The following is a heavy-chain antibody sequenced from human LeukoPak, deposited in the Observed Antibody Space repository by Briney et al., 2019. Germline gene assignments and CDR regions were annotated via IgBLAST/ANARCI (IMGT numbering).Heavy chain of an antibody. D-gene: IGHD1-26*01. Sequence: GRSLRLSCAASGFTFSSYGMHWVRQAPGKGLEWVAVIWYDGSNKYYADSVKGRFTISRDNSKNTLYLQMNSLRAEDTAVYYCARDRVGAPRDYWGQGTLVTVSS. CDR3: ARDRVGAPRDY. CDR2: IWYDGSNK. J-gene: IGHJ4*02. CDR1: GFTFSSYG. V-gene: IGHV3-33*01.